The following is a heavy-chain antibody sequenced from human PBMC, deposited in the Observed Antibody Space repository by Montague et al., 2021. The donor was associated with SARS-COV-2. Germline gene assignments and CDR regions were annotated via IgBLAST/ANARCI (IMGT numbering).Heavy chain of an antibody. CDR3: ARQKMGSVTIFGVVMHDRCSAP. CDR1: GGSISSSSYY. D-gene: IGHD3-3*01. CDR2: IYYSGST. J-gene: IGHJ4*02. Sequence: SETLSLTRTVSGGSISSSSYYWGWIRQPPGKGLEWIGNIYYSGSTYYNPSLKSRVTISVDTSKNQFSLKLSSVTAADTAVYYCARQKMGSVTIFGVVMHDRCSAPGGQGPLFPVSS. V-gene: IGHV4-39*01.